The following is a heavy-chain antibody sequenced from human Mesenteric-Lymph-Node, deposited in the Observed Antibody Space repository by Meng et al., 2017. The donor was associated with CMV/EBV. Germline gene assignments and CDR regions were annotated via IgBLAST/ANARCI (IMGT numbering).Heavy chain of an antibody. J-gene: IGHJ4*02. Sequence: GESLKISCAASGFIFSDYYMSWVRQAPGKGLEWVSYISPSGNIIYYADSVKGRFTISRDNADNSLYLQISSPRVDDTAVYYCATVRWGGVFDYWGQGTLVTVSS. CDR1: GFIFSDYY. CDR3: ATVRWGGVFDY. V-gene: IGHV3-11*01. D-gene: IGHD3-10*01. CDR2: ISPSGNII.